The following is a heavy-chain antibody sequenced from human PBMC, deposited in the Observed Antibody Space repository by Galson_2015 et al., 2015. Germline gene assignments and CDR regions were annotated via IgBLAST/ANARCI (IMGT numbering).Heavy chain of an antibody. CDR3: ARDGTMVQGAPSYMDV. J-gene: IGHJ6*03. Sequence: SVKVSCKASGYTFTGYYMHWVRQAPGQGLEWMGWINPNSGGTKYAQKFQGWVTMTRDTSISTAHMELSRLRSDDTAVYYCARDGTMVQGAPSYMDVRGKGTTVTVSS. CDR1: GYTFTGYY. V-gene: IGHV1-2*04. CDR2: INPNSGGT. D-gene: IGHD3-10*01.